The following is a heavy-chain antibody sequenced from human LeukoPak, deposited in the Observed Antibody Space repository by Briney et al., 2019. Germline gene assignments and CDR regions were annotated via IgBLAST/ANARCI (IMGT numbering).Heavy chain of an antibody. Sequence: GGSLRLFCAASGFTFSSYTMSWVRQAPGKGLEWVSTITTSDGNTYYADSVKGRFTVSRDNSKNTLFLQMNSLRAEDTAVYYCAKDGGLWVSAHWGDSWGRGTLVTVSS. J-gene: IGHJ4*02. D-gene: IGHD7-27*01. V-gene: IGHV3-23*01. CDR3: AKDGGLWVSAHWGDS. CDR2: ITTSDGNT. CDR1: GFTFSSYT.